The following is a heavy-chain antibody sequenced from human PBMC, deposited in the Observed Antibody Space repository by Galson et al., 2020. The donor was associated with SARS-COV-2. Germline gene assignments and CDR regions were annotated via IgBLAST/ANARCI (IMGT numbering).Heavy chain of an antibody. Sequence: ASETLSLTCTLSGGSITSFDYYWSWIRQHPEKGLEWIGHMSYSGNTYYNPSLKTRVSISADKPKNQISLELNSVNAADTAVYYCAREVLITVKVGEDRRHELYWYFDLLGRGTLVSVSS. D-gene: IGHD3-22*01. CDR1: GGSITSFDYY. V-gene: IGHV4-31*03. CDR2: MSYSGNT. CDR3: AREVLITVKVGEDRRHELYWYFDL. J-gene: IGHJ2*01.